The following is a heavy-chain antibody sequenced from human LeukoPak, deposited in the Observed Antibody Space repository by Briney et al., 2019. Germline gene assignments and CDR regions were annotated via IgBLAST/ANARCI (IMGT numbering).Heavy chain of an antibody. CDR2: IKQDGSEK. CDR1: GFTFSSYW. Sequence: GGSLRLSCAASGFTFSSYWMSWVRQAPGKGLEWVANIKQDGSEKYYVDSVKGRFTISRDNAKNSLYLQMNSLRAEDTAVYYCARGRRIVGATTAYSGMDVWGQGTTVTVSS. CDR3: ARGRRIVGATTAYSGMDV. D-gene: IGHD1-26*01. J-gene: IGHJ6*02. V-gene: IGHV3-7*05.